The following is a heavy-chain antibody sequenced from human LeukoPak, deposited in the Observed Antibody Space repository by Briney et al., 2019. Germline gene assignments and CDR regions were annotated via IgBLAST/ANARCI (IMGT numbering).Heavy chain of an antibody. V-gene: IGHV3-20*04. J-gene: IGHJ4*02. CDR3: ARGSGYSGYDEVFDY. CDR1: GFTFDDYG. Sequence: GGSLRLSCAASGFTFDDYGMSWVRQAPGKGLEWVSGINWNGGSTGYADSVKGRFTISRDNAKNSLYLQMNSLRAEDTALYYCARGSGYSGYDEVFDYWGQGTVVTVSS. D-gene: IGHD5-12*01. CDR2: INWNGGST.